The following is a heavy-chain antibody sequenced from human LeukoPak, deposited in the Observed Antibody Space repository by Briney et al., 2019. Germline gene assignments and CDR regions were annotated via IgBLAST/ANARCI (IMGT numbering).Heavy chain of an antibody. Sequence: ASVKVSCTASGYTFTGYYMHWVRQAPGQGLEWMGWINPNSGGTNYAQKFQGRVTMTRDTSISTAYMELSRLRSDDTAVYYCARDGYFSSSWYTGWWGLWGQGTLVTVSS. D-gene: IGHD6-13*01. V-gene: IGHV1-2*02. CDR3: ARDGYFSSSWYTGWWGL. J-gene: IGHJ4*02. CDR1: GYTFTGYY. CDR2: INPNSGGT.